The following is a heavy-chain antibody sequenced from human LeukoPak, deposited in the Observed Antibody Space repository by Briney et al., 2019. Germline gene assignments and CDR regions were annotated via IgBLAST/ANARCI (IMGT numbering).Heavy chain of an antibody. D-gene: IGHD6-19*01. CDR1: GFTFSSYW. CDR3: ARRSSGWRTQFDY. Sequence: GGSLRLSCAASGFTFSSYWMGWVRQAPGKGLEWVANIKQDGSEKSYVDSVKGRFTISRDNAKNSLYLQMNSLRAEDTAVYYCARRSSGWRTQFDYWGQGTLVTVSS. V-gene: IGHV3-7*01. CDR2: IKQDGSEK. J-gene: IGHJ4*02.